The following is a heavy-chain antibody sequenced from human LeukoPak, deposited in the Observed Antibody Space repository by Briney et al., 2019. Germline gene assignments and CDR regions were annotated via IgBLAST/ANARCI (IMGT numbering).Heavy chain of an antibody. D-gene: IGHD3-9*01. V-gene: IGHV3-48*03. CDR2: ISSSGSTI. CDR1: GFTFSSFE. Sequence: PGGSLRLSCAASGFTFSSFEMNWVRQAPGKGLEWVSYISSSGSTIYYADSVKGRFTISRDNAKISLYLQMNSLRAEDTAVYYCARGRYYDILTGYSPFDYWGQGTLVTVSS. J-gene: IGHJ4*02. CDR3: ARGRYYDILTGYSPFDY.